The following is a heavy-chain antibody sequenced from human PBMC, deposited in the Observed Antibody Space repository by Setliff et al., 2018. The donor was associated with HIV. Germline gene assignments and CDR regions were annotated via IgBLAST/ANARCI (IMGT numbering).Heavy chain of an antibody. V-gene: IGHV3-30*02. CDR2: IASDVSKT. Sequence: GGSLRLSCVVSGFTFSHYGMHWVRQAPGKGLEWVTFIASDVSKTHIADSVKGRFTISRDNSKNTLDLQINSLRPEDTAVYYCVTRYCGESICPEIDYWGQGTLVTVSS. J-gene: IGHJ4*02. D-gene: IGHD2-21*01. CDR1: GFTFSHYG. CDR3: VTRYCGESICPEIDY.